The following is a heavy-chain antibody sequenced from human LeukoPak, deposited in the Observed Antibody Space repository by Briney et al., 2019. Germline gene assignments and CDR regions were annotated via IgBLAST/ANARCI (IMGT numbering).Heavy chain of an antibody. CDR3: ARDRYSSSWFDI. D-gene: IGHD6-13*01. CDR1: GFTFSSYS. CDR2: ISTSSSYK. J-gene: IGHJ3*02. V-gene: IGHV3-21*04. Sequence: PGGSLRLSCEASGFTFSSYSMNWVRQAPGKGLEWVSSISTSSSYKYCADSVKGRFTISRENAKNSLYLQMNSLRAEDTAVYYCARDRYSSSWFDIWGQGTKVTVSS.